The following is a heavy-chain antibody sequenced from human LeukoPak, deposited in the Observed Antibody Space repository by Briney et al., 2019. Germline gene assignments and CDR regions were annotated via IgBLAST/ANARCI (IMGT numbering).Heavy chain of an antibody. D-gene: IGHD1-7*01. J-gene: IGHJ6*03. Sequence: GASVKVSCKASGCTFSSYAMRWVRQAPGHMLEGTAGIIANFGTTNYGQKFQGSVTITADKSTSTAYMELSSLRSEDTAVYYCARCIPPLGLPSSYMDVWGKGTTVTVSS. CDR1: GCTFSSYA. CDR3: ARCIPPLGLPSSYMDV. V-gene: IGHV1-69*06. CDR2: IIANFGTT.